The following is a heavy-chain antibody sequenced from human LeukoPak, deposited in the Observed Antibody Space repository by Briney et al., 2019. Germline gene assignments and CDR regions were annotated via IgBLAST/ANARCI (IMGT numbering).Heavy chain of an antibody. V-gene: IGHV1-69*13. Sequence: SVKVSCKASGGTFSSYAISWVRQAPGQGLEWMGGIIPIFGTANYAQKFQGRVTITADESTSTAYMELSRLRSDDTAVYYCARPVSGDGTAAAQFDYWGQGTLVTVSS. CDR3: ARPVSGDGTAAAQFDY. CDR1: GGTFSSYA. J-gene: IGHJ4*02. D-gene: IGHD6-13*01. CDR2: IIPIFGTA.